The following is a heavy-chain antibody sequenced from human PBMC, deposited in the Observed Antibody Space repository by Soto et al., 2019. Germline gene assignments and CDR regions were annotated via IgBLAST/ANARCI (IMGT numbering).Heavy chain of an antibody. CDR2: TVVGSGNT. CDR3: AADPGITIFGVVTLKYYYGMDV. Sequence: SGKVCFKASGFTFTSSAVQWVRQARGQRLEWIGWTVVGSGNTNYAQKFQERVTITRDMSTSTAYMELSSLRSEDTAVYYCAADPGITIFGVVTLKYYYGMDVWGQGTTVTVSS. D-gene: IGHD3-3*01. V-gene: IGHV1-58*01. J-gene: IGHJ6*02. CDR1: GFTFTSSA.